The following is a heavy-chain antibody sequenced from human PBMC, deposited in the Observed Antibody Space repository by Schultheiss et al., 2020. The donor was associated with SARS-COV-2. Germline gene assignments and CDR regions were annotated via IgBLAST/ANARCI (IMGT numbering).Heavy chain of an antibody. D-gene: IGHD6-13*01. CDR2: INPSGGST. Sequence: ASVKVSCKASGYTFTSYYMHWVRQAPGQGLEWMGIINPSGGSTSYAQKFQGRVTMTRDTSTSTVYMELSRLRSDDTAVYYCARQIAAAGRYYYYYYMDVWGKGTTVTVS. V-gene: IGHV1-46*01. CDR1: GYTFTSYY. CDR3: ARQIAAAGRYYYYYYMDV. J-gene: IGHJ6*03.